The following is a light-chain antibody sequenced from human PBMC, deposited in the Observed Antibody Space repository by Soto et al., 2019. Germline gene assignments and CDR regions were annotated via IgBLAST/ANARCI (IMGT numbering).Light chain of an antibody. V-gene: IGKV3-20*01. J-gene: IGKJ5*01. CDR2: GAS. CDR1: QSVSSNY. CDR3: QQYGSSIT. Sequence: EIVLTQSPGTLSLSPGERATLSCRASQSVSSNYLAWYQQKPGQAPRLLIYGASSRATGIPDRFSGSGSGTDFTLTISRLEPEDFAVYYCQQYGSSITFGQGTRLEI.